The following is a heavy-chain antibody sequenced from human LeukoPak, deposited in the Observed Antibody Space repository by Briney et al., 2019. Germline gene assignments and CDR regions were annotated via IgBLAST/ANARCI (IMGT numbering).Heavy chain of an antibody. CDR1: GFTFSSYA. J-gene: IGHJ5*02. CDR2: ISYDRSNK. D-gene: IGHD6-6*01. V-gene: IGHV3-30*04. Sequence: GGSLRLSCAASGFTFSSYAIHWVRQAPGKGLEWVAVISYDRSNKNYADSVKGRFTISRDNSKNTLYLQMNSLRAEDTAVYYCARGSHRIEYRRSAAFDPWGQGTLVTVSS. CDR3: ARGSHRIEYRRSAAFDP.